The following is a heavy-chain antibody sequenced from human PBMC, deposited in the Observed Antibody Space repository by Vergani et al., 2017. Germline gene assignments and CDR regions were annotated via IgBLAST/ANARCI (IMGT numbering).Heavy chain of an antibody. J-gene: IGHJ5*02. CDR1: GFTFSSYS. D-gene: IGHD3-9*01. Sequence: EVQLVESGGGLVKPGGSLRLSCAASGFTFSSYSMNWVRQAPGKGLEWVSSISSSSSYIYYADSVKGRFTISRDNAKNSLYLQMNSLRAEDTAVYYCTRHVRYFDWHYRGNWFDPWGQGTLVTVSS. V-gene: IGHV3-21*01. CDR2: ISSSSSYI. CDR3: TRHVRYFDWHYRGNWFDP.